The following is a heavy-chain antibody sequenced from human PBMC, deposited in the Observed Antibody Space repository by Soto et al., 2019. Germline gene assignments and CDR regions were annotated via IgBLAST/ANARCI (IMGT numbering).Heavy chain of an antibody. J-gene: IGHJ4*02. V-gene: IGHV3-21*04. CDR3: SRATGYSSSWSYFDY. Sequence: PGGSLRLSCAASGFTFTSYSMSWVRQAPGKGLEWVSSISGSSGYIYYADSMKGRFTISRDNSKNSLYLQMNSLRAEDTAVYYYSRATGYSSSWSYFDYWGQGTLVTVSS. CDR2: ISGSSGYI. D-gene: IGHD6-13*01. CDR1: GFTFTSYS.